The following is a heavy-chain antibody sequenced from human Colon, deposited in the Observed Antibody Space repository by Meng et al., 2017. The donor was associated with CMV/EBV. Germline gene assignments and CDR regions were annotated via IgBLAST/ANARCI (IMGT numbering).Heavy chain of an antibody. D-gene: IGHD2-2*03. V-gene: IGHV3-30*03. J-gene: IGHJ6*02. CDR3: ARDVGYCSHSACYPYYGIDV. CDR1: GFSFRNYA. CDR2: ISHDGGNE. Sequence: GGSLSLSCAASGFSFRNYAIHWVRQAPGKGLEWVAAISHDGGNEFYADSVKGRFSISRDNSKYTVHLQMNSLGAEDTAVYYCARDVGYCSHSACYPYYGIDVWGQGATVTVSS.